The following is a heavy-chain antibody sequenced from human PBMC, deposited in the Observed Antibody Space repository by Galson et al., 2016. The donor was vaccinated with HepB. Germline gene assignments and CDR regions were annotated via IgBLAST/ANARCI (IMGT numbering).Heavy chain of an antibody. D-gene: IGHD3-22*01. V-gene: IGHV3-33*06. J-gene: IGHJ6*02. CDR1: GFPFRNYG. CDR3: AKDRRYYDSSGYFWEGYYYDGMDV. CDR2: IWYDGSNK. Sequence: SLRLSCAASGFPFRNYGMHWVRQAPGEGLEWVAVIWYDGSNKYYADSVKGRFTISRDNSKNTLYLQMNSLRPEETAVYYCAKDRRYYDSSGYFWEGYYYDGMDVWGQGTTVTVSS.